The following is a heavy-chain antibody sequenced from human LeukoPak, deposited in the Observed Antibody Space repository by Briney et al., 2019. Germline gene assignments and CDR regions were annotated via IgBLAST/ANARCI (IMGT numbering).Heavy chain of an antibody. D-gene: IGHD6-19*01. V-gene: IGHV3-23*01. J-gene: IGHJ4*02. CDR1: GFTFSSYA. Sequence: QTGGSLRLSCAASGFTFSSYAMSWVRQAPGKGLEWVSAISGSGGSTYYADSVKGRFTISRDNSKNTLYLQMNSLRAEDTAVYYCAEVPGSGWYSNPFDYWGQGTLVTVSS. CDR2: ISGSGGST. CDR3: AEVPGSGWYSNPFDY.